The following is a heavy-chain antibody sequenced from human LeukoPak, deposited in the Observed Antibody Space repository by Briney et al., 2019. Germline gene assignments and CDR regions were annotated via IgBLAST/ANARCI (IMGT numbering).Heavy chain of an antibody. V-gene: IGHV3-53*04. CDR2: IYSGGST. D-gene: IGHD3-9*01. Sequence: GGSLRLSCAASGFTVSSNYMSWVRQAPGKGLEWVSDIYSGGSTYYADSVKGRFIISRHNSKNTLYLQMNSLSAEDTALYYCARHGWYFDILTGYRRGYYFDYWGQGTLVTVSP. CDR1: GFTVSSNY. CDR3: ARHGWYFDILTGYRRGYYFDY. J-gene: IGHJ4*02.